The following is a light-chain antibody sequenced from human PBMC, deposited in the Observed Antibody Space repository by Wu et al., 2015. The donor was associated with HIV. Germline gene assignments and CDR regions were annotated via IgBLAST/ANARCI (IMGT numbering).Light chain of an antibody. CDR2: DAF. Sequence: EIVMTQSPATLSASPGEAATLSCRANQSIGNNLAWYQQKLGQAPRLLIYDAFTRATGIPARFSGSGSGTEFTLTISSLQSDDFAVYYCQQYNNWFVGITFGPGTKVEIK. V-gene: IGKV3-15*01. J-gene: IGKJ3*01. CDR1: QSIGNN. CDR3: QQYNNWFVGIT.